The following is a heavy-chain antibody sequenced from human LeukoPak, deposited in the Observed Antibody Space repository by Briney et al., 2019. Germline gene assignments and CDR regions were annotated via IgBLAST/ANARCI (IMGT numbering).Heavy chain of an antibody. V-gene: IGHV4-34*01. J-gene: IGHJ4*02. CDR2: INHSGSP. CDR1: GGSFSGYY. D-gene: IGHD6-25*01. CDR3: ARLYSTGPFDY. Sequence: SETLSLTCAVYGGSFSGYYWSWIRQPPGKGLEWIGEINHSGSPNYNPSLKSRVTISVDTSKNQFSLKLSSVTAADTAVYYCARLYSTGPFDYWGQGTLVTVSS.